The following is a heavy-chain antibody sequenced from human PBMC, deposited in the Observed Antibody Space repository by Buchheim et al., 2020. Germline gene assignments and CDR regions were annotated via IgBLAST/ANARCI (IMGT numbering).Heavy chain of an antibody. J-gene: IGHJ5*02. CDR2: IYYSGIT. D-gene: IGHD3-10*01. Sequence: QLQLQESGPGLVKPSETLSLACTVSGASINSHSNYWDWIRQPPGKGLEWIGSIYYSGITYSTPSLKIRVTMSVDTSKNQFSLKLTSVTAADTAVYYCARLLHGSERRFDPWGQGTL. CDR3: ARLLHGSERRFDP. CDR1: GASINSHSNY. V-gene: IGHV4-39*01.